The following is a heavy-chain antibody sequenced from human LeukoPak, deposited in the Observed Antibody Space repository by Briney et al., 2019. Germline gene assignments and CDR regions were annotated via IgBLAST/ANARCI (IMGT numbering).Heavy chain of an antibody. Sequence: TGGSLRLSCAASGFTFSSYHINWVRQAPGKGLEWVSSISSNSDYIYYADSVKGRFTISRDNAKNSLYLQMNSLRAKDTAVYYCARGLCGGDCYDYWGQGTLVTVSS. CDR3: ARGLCGGDCYDY. D-gene: IGHD2-21*01. J-gene: IGHJ4*02. CDR2: ISSNSDYI. CDR1: GFTFSSYH. V-gene: IGHV3-21*01.